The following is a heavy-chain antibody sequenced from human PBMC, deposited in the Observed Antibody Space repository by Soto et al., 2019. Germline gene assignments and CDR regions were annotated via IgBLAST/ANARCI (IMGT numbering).Heavy chain of an antibody. D-gene: IGHD5-18*01. CDR1: GYTFTGYY. J-gene: IGHJ5*02. Sequence: QVQLVQSGAEVKKPGASVKVSCKASGYTFTGYYMHWVRQAPGQGLEWMGWINPNSGGTNYAQKFQGWVTMTRDTSSSTAYMELSRLRSDDTAVYYCARESGYSYGGENGFDPWGQGTLVTVSS. CDR2: INPNSGGT. V-gene: IGHV1-2*04. CDR3: ARESGYSYGGENGFDP.